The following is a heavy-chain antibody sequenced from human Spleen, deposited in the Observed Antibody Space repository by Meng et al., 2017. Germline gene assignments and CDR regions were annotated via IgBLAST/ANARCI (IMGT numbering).Heavy chain of an antibody. CDR3: GRDLGGFYGA. CDR2: ISGSGTTT. J-gene: IGHJ5*02. CDR1: GFTFSNNA. Sequence: VQLVESGGGVVQPGRSLRLSCAASGFTFSNNAMGWVRQAPEKGLDWVSTISGSGTTTYYADSVKGRFTISRDISKNTLYLQMNSLRADDTGVYYCGRDLGGFYGAWGRGALVTVSS. V-gene: IGHV3-23*04. D-gene: IGHD2/OR15-2a*01.